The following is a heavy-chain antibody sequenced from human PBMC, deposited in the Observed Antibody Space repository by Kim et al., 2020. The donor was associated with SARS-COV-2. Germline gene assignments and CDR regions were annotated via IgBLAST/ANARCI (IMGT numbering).Heavy chain of an antibody. CDR1: GGSISSYY. D-gene: IGHD1-1*01. CDR3: ARGRDAYKD. CDR2: IYYSGST. J-gene: IGHJ4*02. V-gene: IGHV4-59*01. Sequence: SETLSLICTVSGGSISSYYWTWIRQPPGKGLEWIGYIYYSGSTSYNPSLKGRVTISVDTSKNQFSLKLSSVTAADTAVYYCARGRDAYKDWGQGPLVTVSS.